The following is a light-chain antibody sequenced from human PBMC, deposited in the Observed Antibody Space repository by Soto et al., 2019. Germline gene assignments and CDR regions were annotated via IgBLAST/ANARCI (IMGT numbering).Light chain of an antibody. CDR2: AAS. V-gene: IGKV1-39*01. CDR3: QQSYITPWT. J-gene: IGKJ1*01. CDR1: QSFSSY. Sequence: DIPMTPSPSSLSASVGDRVTITCRASQSFSSYLNWDQLKPGKAPQLLIYAASSLQSGVPSRFSGSGSETDFTLTISSLQPEDFATYYCQQSYITPWTFGQGTKVEI.